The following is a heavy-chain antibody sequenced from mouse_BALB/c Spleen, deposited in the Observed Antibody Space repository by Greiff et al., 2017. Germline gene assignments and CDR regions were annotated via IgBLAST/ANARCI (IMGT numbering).Heavy chain of an antibody. CDR1: GYSITSDYA. Sequence: EVQLQESGPGLVKPSQSLSLTCTVTGYSITSDYAWNWIRQFPGNKLEWMGYISYSGSTSYNPSLKSRIPITRDPSKNQFFLQLNSVTTEDTATYYCAREPYYYGRGAMDYWGQGTSVTVSS. J-gene: IGHJ4*01. D-gene: IGHD1-1*01. CDR2: ISYSGST. V-gene: IGHV3-2*02. CDR3: AREPYYYGRGAMDY.